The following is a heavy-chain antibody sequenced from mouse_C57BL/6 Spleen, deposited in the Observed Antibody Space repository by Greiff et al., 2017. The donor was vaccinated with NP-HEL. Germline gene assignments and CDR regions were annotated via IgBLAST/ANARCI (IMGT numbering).Heavy chain of an antibody. CDR1: GYAFSSYW. D-gene: IGHD2-3*01. J-gene: IGHJ4*01. CDR3: ARFPYDGYSDYAMDY. CDR2: IYPGDGDT. V-gene: IGHV1-80*01. Sequence: QVQLQQSGAELVKPGASVKISCKASGYAFSSYWMNWVKQRPGKGLEWIGQIYPGDGDTNYNGKFKGKATLTADKSSSTAYMQLSSLTSEDSSVYFCARFPYDGYSDYAMDYWGQGTSVTVSS.